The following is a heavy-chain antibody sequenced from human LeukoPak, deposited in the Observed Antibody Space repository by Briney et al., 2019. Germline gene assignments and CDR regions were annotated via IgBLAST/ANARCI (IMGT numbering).Heavy chain of an antibody. CDR2: ISGSGGRS. CDR3: ARSGNTGRNWYFDL. CDR1: GFTFSSCA. J-gene: IGHJ2*01. D-gene: IGHD3-10*01. Sequence: GGSLRLSCGASGFTFSSCAMSWVRQAPGKGLEWVSVISGSGGRSFYADSVKGRFTISRDNSKNTLYLQMNSLRAEDTAVYYCARSGNTGRNWYFDLWGRGTLVTVSS. V-gene: IGHV3-23*01.